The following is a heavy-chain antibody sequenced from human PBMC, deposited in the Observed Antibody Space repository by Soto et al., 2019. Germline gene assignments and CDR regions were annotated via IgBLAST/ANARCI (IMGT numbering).Heavy chain of an antibody. D-gene: IGHD5-12*01. V-gene: IGHV3-7*01. CDR1: GFTFSSYW. CDR2: INQDGSEK. Sequence: EVQLVESGGGLVQPGGSLRLSCAASGFTFSSYWMRWVRQAPGKGLEWVANINQDGSEKYYVDSVKGRFTISRDNAKNSLYLQMNSLRAEDTAVYYCARVGYSGYDYVYYYYYMDVWGKGTTVTVSS. J-gene: IGHJ6*03. CDR3: ARVGYSGYDYVYYYYYMDV.